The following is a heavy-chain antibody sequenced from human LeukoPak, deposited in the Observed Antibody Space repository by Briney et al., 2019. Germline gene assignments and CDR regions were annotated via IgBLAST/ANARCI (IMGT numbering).Heavy chain of an antibody. Sequence: PGGSLRLSCAASGFTFSDYYMSWIRQAPGKGLEWVSYISSSGSARYYADSVKGRFTISRGNAKNSLYLQMNSLRAEDTAVYYCAIPDRRYGDAFDIWGQGTMVTVSS. D-gene: IGHD3-9*01. CDR2: ISSSGSAR. CDR3: AIPDRRYGDAFDI. CDR1: GFTFSDYY. J-gene: IGHJ3*02. V-gene: IGHV3-11*04.